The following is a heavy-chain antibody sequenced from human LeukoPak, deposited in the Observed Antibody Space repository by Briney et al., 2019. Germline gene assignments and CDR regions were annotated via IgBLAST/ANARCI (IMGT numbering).Heavy chain of an antibody. CDR1: GFTFSSYS. D-gene: IGHD3-22*01. Sequence: GGSLRLSCAASGFTFSSYSMNWVRQAPGKGLEWVSSISSSSSYIYYADSVKGRFTISRDNAKNSLYLQMNSLRAEDTAVYYCARGNYYYDSSGYYYFDYWGQGTLVTVSS. J-gene: IGHJ4*02. V-gene: IGHV3-21*01. CDR3: ARGNYYYDSSGYYYFDY. CDR2: ISSSSSYI.